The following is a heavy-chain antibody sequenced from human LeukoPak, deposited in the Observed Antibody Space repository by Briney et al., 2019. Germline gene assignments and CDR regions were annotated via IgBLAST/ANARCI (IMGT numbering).Heavy chain of an antibody. CDR3: AGGYGSGSFSA. V-gene: IGHV3-7*03. CDR1: GFTFSTYW. J-gene: IGHJ5*02. CDR2: IKQDGTEK. D-gene: IGHD3-10*01. Sequence: GGSLRLSCAASGFTFSTYWMSWVRQAPGKGLEWVANIKQDGTEKYYVGSVKGRFTISRDNAKNSLYLQMNSLRAEDTAVYYCAGGYGSGSFSAWGQGTLVTVSS.